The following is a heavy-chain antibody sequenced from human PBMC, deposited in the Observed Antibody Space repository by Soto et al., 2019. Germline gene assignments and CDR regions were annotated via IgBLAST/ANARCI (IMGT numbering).Heavy chain of an antibody. Sequence: QITLNESGPTQVKPTQTLTLTCTFSGFSLTTSGVGVGGIRQSPGKAPEWLALIYWYDDKRYSPSLKSRLTITKETAKTHLVLTMAALDPAETATYYCADRVLRRVWGFVTTTAIYFDFWGKATPVPVS. CDR1: GFSLTTSGVG. D-gene: IGHD3-16*01. CDR2: IYWYDDK. V-gene: IGHV2-5*01. CDR3: ADRVLRRVWGFVTTTAIYFDF. J-gene: IGHJ4*02.